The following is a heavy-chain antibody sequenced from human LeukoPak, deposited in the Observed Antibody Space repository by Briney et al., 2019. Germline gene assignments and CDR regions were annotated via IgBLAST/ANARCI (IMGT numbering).Heavy chain of an antibody. CDR3: ARVDTSLGELSLGY. V-gene: IGHV1-69*05. J-gene: IGHJ4*02. CDR1: GYTFTSYD. Sequence: ASVKVSCKASGYTFTSYDINWVRQATGQGLEWMGGIIPIFGTANYAQKFQGRVTITTDESTSTAYMELSSLRSEDTAVYYCARVDTSLGELSLGYWGQGTLVTVSS. CDR2: IIPIFGTA. D-gene: IGHD3-16*02.